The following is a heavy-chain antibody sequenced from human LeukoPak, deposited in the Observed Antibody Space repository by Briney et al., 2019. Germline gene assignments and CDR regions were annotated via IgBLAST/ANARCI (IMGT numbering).Heavy chain of an antibody. D-gene: IGHD2-2*02. CDR2: ISAYNGNT. J-gene: IGHJ3*02. CDR1: GYTFTSYS. Sequence: ASVKVSCKASGYTFTSYSINWVRQAPGQGLEWMAWISAYNGNTNYAQKFQGRVTLTRDTSTSTAYMELRSLRSDDTAVYFRARGMSGYTEDPFDIWGQGTVVTVSS. CDR3: ARGMSGYTEDPFDI. V-gene: IGHV1-18*04.